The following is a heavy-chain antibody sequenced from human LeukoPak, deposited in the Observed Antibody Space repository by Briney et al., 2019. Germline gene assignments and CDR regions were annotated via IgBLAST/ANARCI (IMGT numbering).Heavy chain of an antibody. Sequence: GGSLRLSCAASGFTVSNNYMSWVRQPPGKGLEWVSVIYSAASAGSTYYADAVKGRFTISRDNSKNTLDLQMNSLRVEDTAVYYCARGAGSYEYYMDVWGKGTTVTVPS. CDR1: GFTVSNNY. J-gene: IGHJ6*03. CDR3: ARGAGSYEYYMDV. D-gene: IGHD3-10*01. CDR2: IYSAASAGST. V-gene: IGHV3-53*01.